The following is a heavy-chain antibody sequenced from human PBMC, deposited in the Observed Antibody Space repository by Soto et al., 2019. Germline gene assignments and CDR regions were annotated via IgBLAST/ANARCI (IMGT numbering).Heavy chain of an antibody. CDR2: IYNSGST. V-gene: IGHV4-30-2*01. CDR1: GGSISSGGYS. CDR3: ARSAGYPTYNWFDP. Sequence: QLQLQESGSGLVKPSQTLSLTCAVSGGSISSGGYSWSWSRQPPGKGLEWIGYIYNSGSTYYNPSLKSRVTISLDRSKNQFSLKRSSVTAADTDVYYCARSAGYPTYNWFDPWGREPWSPSPQ. J-gene: IGHJ5*02. D-gene: IGHD3-16*02.